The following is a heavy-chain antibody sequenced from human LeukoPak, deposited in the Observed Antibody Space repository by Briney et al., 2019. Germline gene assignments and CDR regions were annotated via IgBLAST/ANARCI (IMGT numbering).Heavy chain of an antibody. CDR2: LSGDGGTT. Sequence: GGSLRLSCAASGFTFSSYAMSWVRQSPGKGLEWVSSLSGDGGTTDYADSVKGRFTISRDNSKNTLYLQMNSLRAEDTAVYYCAKEGPWPQVGDYWGQGTLVTVSS. V-gene: IGHV3-23*01. D-gene: IGHD1-26*01. J-gene: IGHJ4*02. CDR1: GFTFSSYA. CDR3: AKEGPWPQVGDY.